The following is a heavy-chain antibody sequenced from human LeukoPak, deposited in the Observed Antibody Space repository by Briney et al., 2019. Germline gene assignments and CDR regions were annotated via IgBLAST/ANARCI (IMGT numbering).Heavy chain of an antibody. CDR2: IYTSGST. CDR3: ARVEMATMHYYYYYYMDV. J-gene: IGHJ6*03. V-gene: IGHV4-4*07. CDR1: GGSISSYY. Sequence: SETLSLTCTVSGGSISSYYWSWIRQPAGKGLEWIGRIYTSGSTNYNPSLKSRVTMSVDTSKNQFSLKLSSVTAADTAVYYCARVEMATMHYYYYYYMDVWGKGTTVTISS. D-gene: IGHD5-24*01.